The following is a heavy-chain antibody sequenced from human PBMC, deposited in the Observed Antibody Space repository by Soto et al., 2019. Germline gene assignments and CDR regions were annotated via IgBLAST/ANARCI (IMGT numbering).Heavy chain of an antibody. CDR2: LYPSGST. J-gene: IGHJ6*04. CDR1: GDSMSCSY. D-gene: IGHD4-17*01. V-gene: IGHV4-4*07. Sequence: PSETLSLTCTVSGDSMSCSYWSWIRQPAGKGLEWVGRLYPSGSTNYNPSLRSRVTMSVDTCKKQFSLRLSSVTAADTAVYYCARETDHGDRYLFYYAMDDWGERTTVTVSS. CDR3: ARETDHGDRYLFYYAMDD.